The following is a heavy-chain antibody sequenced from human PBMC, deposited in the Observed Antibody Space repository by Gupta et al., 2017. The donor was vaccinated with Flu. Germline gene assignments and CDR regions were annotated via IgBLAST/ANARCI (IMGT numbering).Heavy chain of an antibody. J-gene: IGHJ4*02. D-gene: IGHD4-17*01. Sequence: VSSISSSSSYIYYADSVKGRFTISRDNAKNSLYLQMNSLRAEDTAVYYCARDSYGGNALDYWGQGTLVTVSS. V-gene: IGHV3-21*01. CDR2: ISSSSSYI. CDR3: ARDSYGGNALDY.